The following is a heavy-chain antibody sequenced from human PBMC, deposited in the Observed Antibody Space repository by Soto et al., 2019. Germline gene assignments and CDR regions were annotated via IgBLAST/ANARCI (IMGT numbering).Heavy chain of an antibody. V-gene: IGHV3-48*02. J-gene: IGHJ3*01. CDR1: GFSLTSYS. CDR2: ISPRRTTF. D-gene: IGHD2-8*01. CDR3: ARCFLSNSFDL. Sequence: LVESGGGLVQPGTSLRLSCEASGFSLTSYSMDWVRQAPGKGLEWLAYISPRRTTFHYADSVDGRFTISRDVAKKTIYLQMNRLRDEDSAIYYCARCFLSNSFDLWGQGTLVTVSS.